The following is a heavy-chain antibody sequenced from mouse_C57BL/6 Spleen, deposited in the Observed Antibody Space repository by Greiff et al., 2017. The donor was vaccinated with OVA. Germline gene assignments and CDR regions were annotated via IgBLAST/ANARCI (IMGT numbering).Heavy chain of an antibody. Sequence: VQLQQSGAELVKPGASVKLSCKASGYTFTSYWMQWVKQRPGQGLEWIGEIDPSDSYTNYNQKFKGKATLTVDTSSSTAYMQLSSLTSEDSAVYYCARADSNYADWGQGTLVTVSA. CDR3: ARADSNYAD. D-gene: IGHD2-5*01. V-gene: IGHV1-50*01. J-gene: IGHJ3*01. CDR2: IDPSDSYT. CDR1: GYTFTSYW.